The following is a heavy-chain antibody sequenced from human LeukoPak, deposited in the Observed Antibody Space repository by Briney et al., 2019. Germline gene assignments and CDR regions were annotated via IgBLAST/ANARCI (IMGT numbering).Heavy chain of an antibody. CDR1: GGTFSSYA. CDR2: IIPIFGIA. Sequence: ASVKVSCKASGGTFSSYAISWVRRAPGQGLEWMGRIIPIFGIANYAQKFQGRVTITADKSTSTAYMELSSLRSEDTAVYYCARDHYPKHYDFWSGKRGLRYYYYGMDVWGQGTTVTVSS. J-gene: IGHJ6*02. D-gene: IGHD3-3*01. CDR3: ARDHYPKHYDFWSGKRGLRYYYYGMDV. V-gene: IGHV1-69*04.